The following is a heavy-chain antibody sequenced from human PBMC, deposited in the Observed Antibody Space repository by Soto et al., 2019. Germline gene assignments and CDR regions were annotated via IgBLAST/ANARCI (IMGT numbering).Heavy chain of an antibody. V-gene: IGHV3-7*01. J-gene: IGHJ4*02. CDR1: GFTFSSHW. CDR2: IKQDGGEK. D-gene: IGHD2-15*01. CDR3: VRGCSGGICYSFLDC. Sequence: GGSLRLSCAASGFTFSSHWMSWVRQAPGKGLEWVAYIKQDGGEKFYVDSVKGRFTISRDNAKNSLYLKMDSLRAEDTAVYYCVRGCSGGICYSFLDCWGQGTLVTVSS.